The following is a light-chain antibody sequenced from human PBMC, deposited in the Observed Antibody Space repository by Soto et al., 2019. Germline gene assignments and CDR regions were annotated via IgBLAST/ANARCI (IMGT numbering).Light chain of an antibody. J-gene: IGKJ1*01. CDR1: QSVSSS. Sequence: DMVMTQSPATLSVSPGERATLSCRASQSVSSSLAWYQQKPGRSPRLLIYGASTRAIGIPARFSGSGSGTEFTLTISSLQSEDFAVYYCLQYNNWWTLGQGTKVDIK. CDR2: GAS. V-gene: IGKV3-15*01. CDR3: LQYNNWWT.